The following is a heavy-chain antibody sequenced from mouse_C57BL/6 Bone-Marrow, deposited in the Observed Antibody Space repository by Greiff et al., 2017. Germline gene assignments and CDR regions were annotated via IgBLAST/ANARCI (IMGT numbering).Heavy chain of an antibody. J-gene: IGHJ2*01. CDR3: TRGIYYYGSFDY. Sequence: LQESGAELVRPGASVTLSCKASGYTFTDYEMHWVKQTPVHGLEWIGAIDPETGGTAYNQKFKGKAILTADKSSSTAYMELRSLTSEDSAVYYWTRGIYYYGSFDYWGQGTTLTVSS. V-gene: IGHV1-15*01. D-gene: IGHD1-1*01. CDR2: IDPETGGT. CDR1: GYTFTDYE.